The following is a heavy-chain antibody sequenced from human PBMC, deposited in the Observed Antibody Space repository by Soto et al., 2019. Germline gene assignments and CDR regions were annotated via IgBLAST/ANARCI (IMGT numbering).Heavy chain of an antibody. CDR3: ARDRVQMVDGLDV. CDR1: GFTFSNNG. CDR2: ICYDGINK. D-gene: IGHD2-15*01. V-gene: IGHV3-33*01. J-gene: IGHJ6*02. Sequence: QVQLVESGGGVVQPGRSLRLSCAASGFTFSNNGMHWVRQAPGKGLEWVAVICYDGINKYYADSVKGRFIISRDNSKNTVYLQMNSLRAEDTAVYYCARDRVQMVDGLDVWGQGTTVTVSS.